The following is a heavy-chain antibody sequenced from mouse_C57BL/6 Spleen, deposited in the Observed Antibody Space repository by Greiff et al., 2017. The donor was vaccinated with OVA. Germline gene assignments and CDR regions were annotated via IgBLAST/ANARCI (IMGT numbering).Heavy chain of an antibody. CDR2: ISDGGSYT. CDR3: ASLITTVVAYYFDY. CDR1: GFTFSSYA. Sequence: DVKLVESGGGLVKPGGSLKLSCAASGFTFSSYAMSWVRQTPEKRLEWVATISDGGSYTYYPDNVKGRFTISRDNAKNNLYLQMSHLKSEDTAMYYCASLITTVVAYYFDYWGQGTTLTVSS. J-gene: IGHJ2*01. V-gene: IGHV5-4*03. D-gene: IGHD1-1*01.